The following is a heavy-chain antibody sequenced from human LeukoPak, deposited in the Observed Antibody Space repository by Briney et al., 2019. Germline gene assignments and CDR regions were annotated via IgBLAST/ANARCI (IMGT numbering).Heavy chain of an antibody. V-gene: IGHV4-59*12. D-gene: IGHD1-26*01. J-gene: IGHJ4*02. CDR1: GASINYNY. Sequence: SETLSLTCTVSGASINYNYWSWVRQPPGKGLEWIGYIYHRDNTNYNPSLESRVTISVDTSKNQFSLKLSSVTAADTAVYYCARVREGATLDYWGQGTLVTVSS. CDR2: IYHRDNT. CDR3: ARVREGATLDY.